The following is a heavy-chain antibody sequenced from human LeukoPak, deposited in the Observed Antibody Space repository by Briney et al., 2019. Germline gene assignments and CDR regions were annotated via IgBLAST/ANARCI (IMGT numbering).Heavy chain of an antibody. V-gene: IGHV1-2*06. CDR2: IIPNSGGS. J-gene: IGHJ4*02. CDR1: GYTFTGYF. D-gene: IGHD5-12*01. CDR3: ARGSYSGYDIDY. Sequence: ASVKVSCEASGYTFTGYFMHWVRQAPGQGLEWMGRIIPNSGGSNFAQNFQGRVTMTRDTSINTAYMELTRLRSDDTAVYYCARGSYSGYDIDYWGQGTLVTVSS.